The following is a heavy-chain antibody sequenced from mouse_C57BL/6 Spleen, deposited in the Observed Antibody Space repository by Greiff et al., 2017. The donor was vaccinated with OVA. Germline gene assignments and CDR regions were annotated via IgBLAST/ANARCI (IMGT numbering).Heavy chain of an antibody. V-gene: IGHV1-72*01. CDR1: GYTFTSYW. D-gene: IGHD1-1*01. CDR2: IDPNSGGT. Sequence: HLPPPRAELVKPGASVKLSCKASGYTFTSYWMHWVKQRPGRGLEWIGRIDPNSGGTKYNEKFKSKATLTVDKPSSTAYMQLSSLTSEDSAVYYCARSNYYGSSYDAMDYWGQGTSVTVSS. CDR3: ARSNYYGSSYDAMDY. J-gene: IGHJ4*01.